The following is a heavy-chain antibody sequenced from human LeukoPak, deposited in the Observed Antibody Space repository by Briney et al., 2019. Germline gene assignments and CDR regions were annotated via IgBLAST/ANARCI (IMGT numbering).Heavy chain of an antibody. J-gene: IGHJ6*03. CDR3: ARGKMATMHYYYYMDV. D-gene: IGHD5-24*01. CDR1: GGTFSSYA. CDR2: IIPIFGTA. V-gene: IGHV1-69*13. Sequence: SVKVSCKASGGTFSSYAISGVRQAPGQGLEWMGGIIPIFGTANYAQKFQGRVTITADESTSTAYMELSSLRSEDTAVYYCARGKMATMHYYYYMDVWGKGTTVTVSS.